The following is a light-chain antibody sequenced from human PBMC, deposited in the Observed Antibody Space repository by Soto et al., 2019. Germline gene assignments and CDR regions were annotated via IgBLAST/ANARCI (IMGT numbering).Light chain of an antibody. J-gene: IGKJ3*01. CDR2: GAS. V-gene: IGKV3-20*01. CDR1: QSVSSY. Sequence: EIVLTQSPGTLSLYPGERATLSCRASQSVSSYLAWYQQKPGQAPRLLIYGASSRATGIPDRFSGSGFGTDFTLTVSRLEPEDFAVYYCQQYGSSPRTFGPGTKVDIK. CDR3: QQYGSSPRT.